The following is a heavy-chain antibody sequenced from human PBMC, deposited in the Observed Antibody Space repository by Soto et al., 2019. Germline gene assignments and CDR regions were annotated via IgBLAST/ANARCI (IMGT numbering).Heavy chain of an antibody. CDR3: TITLGYCTNGVCYLDY. J-gene: IGHJ4*02. CDR1: GFTFSNAW. V-gene: IGHV3-15*07. Sequence: EVQLVESGGGLVKPGGSLRLSCAASGFTFSNAWMNWVRQAPGKGLEWVGRIKSKTDGGTTDYAAPVKGRFTISRDDSKNTLYLQMNSLKTEDTAVYYCTITLGYCTNGVCYLDYWGQGTLVTVSS. D-gene: IGHD2-8*01. CDR2: IKSKTDGGTT.